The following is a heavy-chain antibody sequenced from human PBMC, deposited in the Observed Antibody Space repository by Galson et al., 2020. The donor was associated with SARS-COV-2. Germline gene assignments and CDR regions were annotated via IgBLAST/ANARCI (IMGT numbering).Heavy chain of an antibody. Sequence: GESLKISCAGSGFTFNTYSMNWVRQAPGKGLEWVSSISSSSSSTYYADSVKGRFTISRDNTKNSLFLQMNTLRAEDTAVYYCARDLITMVRGVTSEEYYYYYGMDVWGQGTTVTVSS. J-gene: IGHJ6*02. CDR1: GFTFNTYS. CDR2: ISSSSSST. D-gene: IGHD3-10*01. V-gene: IGHV3-21*01. CDR3: ARDLITMVRGVTSEEYYYYYGMDV.